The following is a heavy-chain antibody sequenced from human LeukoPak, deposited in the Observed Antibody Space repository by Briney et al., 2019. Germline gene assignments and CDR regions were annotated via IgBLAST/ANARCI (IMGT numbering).Heavy chain of an antibody. CDR1: GFTFSSYW. D-gene: IGHD2-15*01. V-gene: IGHV3-74*01. J-gene: IGHJ4*02. Sequence: GGSLRLYCAASGFTFSSYWMHWARHAPGKGLVWVSRINSDGSSTSYADSVKGRFTISRDNAKNTLYLQMNSLRAEDTAVYYCAREYCSGGSCYADYWGQGTLVTVSS. CDR2: INSDGSST. CDR3: AREYCSGGSCYADY.